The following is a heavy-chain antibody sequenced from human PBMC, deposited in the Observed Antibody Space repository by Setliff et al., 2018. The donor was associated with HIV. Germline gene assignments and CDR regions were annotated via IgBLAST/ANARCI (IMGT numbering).Heavy chain of an antibody. J-gene: IGHJ4*02. D-gene: IGHD3-10*01. CDR2: VDPKNGDT. CDR1: GYTFTDYY. CDR3: GTLDYYGSATYNLAIHY. V-gene: IGHV1-69-2*01. Sequence: ASVKVSCKASGYTFTDYYMHWVQQAPAKGLEWMGRVDPKNGDTIYAEKLRGRVTITADTSTDTAYMELGSLRSEDTAIYYCGTLDYYGSATYNLAIHYWGQGTLVTVSS.